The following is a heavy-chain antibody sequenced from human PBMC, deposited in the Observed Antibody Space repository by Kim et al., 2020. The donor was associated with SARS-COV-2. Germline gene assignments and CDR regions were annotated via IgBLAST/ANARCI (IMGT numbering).Heavy chain of an antibody. V-gene: IGHV1-46*03. CDR3: ATDIAAAGTEYYYYGMDV. D-gene: IGHD6-13*01. CDR2: INPSGGST. Sequence: ASVKVSCKASGYTFTSYYMHWVRQAPGQGLEWMGIINPSGGSTSYAQKFQGRVTMTRDTSTSTVYMELSSLRSEDTAVYYCATDIAAAGTEYYYYGMDVWGQGTTVTVSS. CDR1: GYTFTSYY. J-gene: IGHJ6*02.